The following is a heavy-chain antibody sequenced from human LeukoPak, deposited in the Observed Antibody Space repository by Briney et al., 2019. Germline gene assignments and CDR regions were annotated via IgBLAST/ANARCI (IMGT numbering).Heavy chain of an antibody. CDR1: GLTFNNYV. D-gene: IGHD6-13*01. CDR3: AKQVGSSWLFDS. V-gene: IGHV3-23*01. Sequence: GGSLRLSCEASGLTFNNYVMTWVRRAPGKGLERVSVVSGSGTYTYYADSLKGRFTISRDNSKNTLYLEMKSLRADDTAVYYCAKQVGSSWLFDSWGQGTLVTVSS. CDR2: VSGSGTYT. J-gene: IGHJ5*01.